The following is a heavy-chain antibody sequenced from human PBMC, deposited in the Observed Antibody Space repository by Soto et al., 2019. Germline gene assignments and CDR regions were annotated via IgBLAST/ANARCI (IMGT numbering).Heavy chain of an antibody. Sequence: QVQLQQSGPGLVKPSETLSLTCTVPSGRDWSLNWAWNPPPPGRGLEWIGYVYNTGGTRYNPSLWSRVTIAAHIPREHVSLSLSSVTAAATAVYYCVRQGKCNQHGLAEVWGQATTVSVSS. V-gene: IGHV4-59*08. CDR3: VRQGKCNQHGLAEV. CDR2: VYNTGGT. CDR1: SGRDWSLN. J-gene: IGHJ6*02. D-gene: IGHD2-8*01.